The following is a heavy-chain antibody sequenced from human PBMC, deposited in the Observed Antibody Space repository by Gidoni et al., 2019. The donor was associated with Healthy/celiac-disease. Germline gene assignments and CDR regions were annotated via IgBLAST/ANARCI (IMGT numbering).Heavy chain of an antibody. J-gene: IGHJ6*02. V-gene: IGHV3-30*18. CDR2: ISYDGSNK. CDR3: AKDQSGDSSGWYYYYYYGMDV. CDR1: GFTFSSYG. D-gene: IGHD6-19*01. Sequence: QVQLVESGGGGVQPGRSLRLYCAASGFTFSSYGMHWVRQAPGKGLEWVAVISYDGSNKYYADSVKGRFTISRDNSKNTLYLQMNSLRAEDTAVYYCAKDQSGDSSGWYYYYYYGMDVWGQGTTVTVSS.